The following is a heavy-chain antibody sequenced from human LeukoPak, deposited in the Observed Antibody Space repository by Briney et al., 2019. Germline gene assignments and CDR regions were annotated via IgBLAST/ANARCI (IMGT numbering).Heavy chain of an antibody. J-gene: IGHJ3*02. V-gene: IGHV4-61*02. CDR2: IYTSGST. CDR1: GGSISSGSYY. Sequence: SETLSLTCTVSGGSISSGSYYWSWIRQPAGKGLEWIGRIYTSGSTNYNPSLKSRVTISVDTSKNQFSLKLSSVTAAGTAVYCCARIRYYYDSSGYYPAFDIWGQGTMVTVSS. D-gene: IGHD3-22*01. CDR3: ARIRYYYDSSGYYPAFDI.